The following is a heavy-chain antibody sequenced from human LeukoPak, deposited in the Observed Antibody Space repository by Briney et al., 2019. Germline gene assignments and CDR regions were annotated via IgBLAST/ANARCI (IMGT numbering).Heavy chain of an antibody. J-gene: IGHJ3*02. D-gene: IGHD2-21*02. CDR1: GFTFSSYG. V-gene: IGHV3-21*01. CDR3: ARAYCGGDCYLDAFDI. Sequence: GGSLRLSCAASGFTFSSYGMSWVRQAPGKGLEWVSAISGSGGYTYYADSVKGRFTISRDNAKNSLYLQMNSLRAEDTAVYYCARAYCGGDCYLDAFDIWGQGTMVTVSS. CDR2: ISGSGGYT.